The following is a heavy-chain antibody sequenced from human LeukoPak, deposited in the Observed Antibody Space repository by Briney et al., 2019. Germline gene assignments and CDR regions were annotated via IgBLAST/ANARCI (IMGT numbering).Heavy chain of an antibody. V-gene: IGHV3-30-3*01. CDR2: ISYDGSNK. CDR1: GFTFSSYA. D-gene: IGHD3-3*01. J-gene: IGHJ3*02. Sequence: PGGSLRLSCAASGFTFSSYAMHWVRQAPGKGLEWVVVISYDGSNKYYADSVKGRFTISRDNSKNTLYLQMNSLRAEDTAVYYCAREGLRFLEWLSLSAFDIWGQGTMVTVSS. CDR3: AREGLRFLEWLSLSAFDI.